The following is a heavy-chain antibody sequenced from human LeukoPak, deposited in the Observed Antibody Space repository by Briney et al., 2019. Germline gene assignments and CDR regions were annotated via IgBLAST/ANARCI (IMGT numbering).Heavy chain of an antibody. D-gene: IGHD5-18*01. J-gene: IGHJ5*02. Sequence: WVRQAPGKGLEWIGSIYYSGSTYYNPSLKSRVTISVDTSKNQFSLKLSSVTDADTAVYYCARHKKDTAMAHRFDPWGQGTLVTVSS. CDR2: IYYSGST. CDR3: ARHKKDTAMAHRFDP. V-gene: IGHV4-39*01.